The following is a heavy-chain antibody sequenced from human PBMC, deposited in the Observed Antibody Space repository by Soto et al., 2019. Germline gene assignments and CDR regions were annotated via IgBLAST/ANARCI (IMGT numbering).Heavy chain of an antibody. Sequence: ASVTVSCKASGYTFSSHATHWVRQAPGQRLEWMGWINGGNGDTKYSQKFQDRVTMTRDTSTSTVYMELSSLRSEDTAVYYCARARAVAGKKYYYYGMDVWGQGTTVTVSS. D-gene: IGHD6-19*01. J-gene: IGHJ6*02. CDR3: ARARAVAGKKYYYYGMDV. CDR1: GYTFSSHA. CDR2: INGGNGDT. V-gene: IGHV1-3*01.